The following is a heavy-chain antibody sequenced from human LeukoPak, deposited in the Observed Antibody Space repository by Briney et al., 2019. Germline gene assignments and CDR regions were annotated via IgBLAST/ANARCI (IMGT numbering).Heavy chain of an antibody. J-gene: IGHJ4*02. Sequence: GGSLRLSCAASGFTFSSYGMHSVPQAPGKGLEWVAVIWYDGSNKYYADSVKGRFTISRDNSKNTLYLQMNSLRAEDTAVYYCARDATGDYAYFDYWGQGTLVTVSS. CDR2: IWYDGSNK. CDR3: ARDATGDYAYFDY. V-gene: IGHV3-33*01. CDR1: GFTFSSYG. D-gene: IGHD4-17*01.